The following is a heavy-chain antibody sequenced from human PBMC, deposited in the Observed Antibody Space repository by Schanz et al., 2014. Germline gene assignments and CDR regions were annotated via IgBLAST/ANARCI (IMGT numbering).Heavy chain of an antibody. CDR2: ITYSGGT. J-gene: IGHJ6*03. V-gene: IGHV4-59*01. CDR3: ARVPSTSLERGSHYYMDV. CDR1: GGSISSYY. D-gene: IGHD2-2*01. Sequence: QVQLQESGPGLVRPSETLSLTCTVSGGSISSYYWSWIRQSPGKGPEWIGYITYSGGTNHNASLKSRVTISVDTAKNQFSLKVPSVTAADTAIYSFARVPSTSLERGSHYYMDVWGKGTTVTVSS.